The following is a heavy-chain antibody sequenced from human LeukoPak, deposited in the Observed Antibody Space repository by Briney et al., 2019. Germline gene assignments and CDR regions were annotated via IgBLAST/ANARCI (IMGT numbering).Heavy chain of an antibody. Sequence: SVTLSLTCTVSGGSISSGGYYWSWIRQHPGKGLEWIGYIYYSGSTYYNPSLKSRVTISVDTSKNQFSLKLSSVTAADTAVYYCARARYPFGLKGSWFDPWGQGTLVTVSS. D-gene: IGHD3-16*01. CDR3: ARARYPFGLKGSWFDP. J-gene: IGHJ5*02. V-gene: IGHV4-31*03. CDR2: IYYSGST. CDR1: GGSISSGGYY.